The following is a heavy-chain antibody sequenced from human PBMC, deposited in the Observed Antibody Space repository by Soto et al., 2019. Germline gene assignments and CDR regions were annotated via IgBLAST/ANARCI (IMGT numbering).Heavy chain of an antibody. Sequence: GGSLRLSCAASGFMFNIYEMNWVRQAPGKGLEWVSYISSGGINIHYADSVKGRFTISRDNAKNSLYLQMDNLRAEDTAVYYCARDHPNRNYGTCFDYWGQGTPVTVSS. J-gene: IGHJ4*02. CDR2: ISSGGINI. V-gene: IGHV3-48*03. D-gene: IGHD1-7*01. CDR1: GFMFNIYE. CDR3: ARDHPNRNYGTCFDY.